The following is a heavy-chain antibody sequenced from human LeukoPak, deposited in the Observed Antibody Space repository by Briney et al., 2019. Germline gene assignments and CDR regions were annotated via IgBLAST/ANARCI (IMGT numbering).Heavy chain of an antibody. J-gene: IGHJ6*03. CDR2: SSAYNGNT. V-gene: IGHV1-18*01. D-gene: IGHD2-15*01. Sequence: WASVKLSCNAAGYTFTSYGISWLRHAPGQGLEWMGWSSAYNGNTNYSQKPQGRGTMTTEPSASTAYMELRSLSSDDTAVYYCARDWHRRILTLRVYYYYMDVWGKGTTVTVSS. CDR3: ARDWHRRILTLRVYYYYMDV. CDR1: GYTFTSYG.